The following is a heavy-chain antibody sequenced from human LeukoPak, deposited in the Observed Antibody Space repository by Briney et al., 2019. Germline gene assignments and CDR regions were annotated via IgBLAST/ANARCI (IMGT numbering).Heavy chain of an antibody. V-gene: IGHV3-74*01. CDR1: ELTFTRNW. Sequence: GGPRSLSGEALELTFTRNWMPAPGNPQGKGLVWVSRINGDGSRTNSADSVKGRFTISRDNAKNTLSLQMNSLRAEDTAVYYCVRTIGTTVFDYWGQGNLVTVSS. CDR3: VRTIGTTVFDY. J-gene: IGHJ4*02. D-gene: IGHD1-1*01. CDR2: INGDGSRT.